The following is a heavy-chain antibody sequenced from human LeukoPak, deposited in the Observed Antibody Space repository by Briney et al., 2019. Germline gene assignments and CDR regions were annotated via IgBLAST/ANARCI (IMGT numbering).Heavy chain of an antibody. CDR1: GFSISSGHY. CDR3: ARQNSELPTGGVYGMDV. V-gene: IGHV4-38-2*02. CDR2: IYYSGST. Sequence: SETLSLTCTVSGFSISSGHYLGWTRQPPGKGLEWIGSIYYSGSTYYNPSLKSRVTISVDTSKNQFSLKLSSVTAADTAVYYCARQNSELPTGGVYGMDVWGQGTTVTVSS. D-gene: IGHD2-15*01. J-gene: IGHJ6*02.